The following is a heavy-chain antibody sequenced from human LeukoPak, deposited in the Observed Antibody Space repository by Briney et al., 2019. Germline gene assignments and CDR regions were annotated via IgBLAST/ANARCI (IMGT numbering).Heavy chain of an antibody. CDR3: ARGRTSSPYYDILTGYYTIDY. D-gene: IGHD3-9*01. J-gene: IGHJ4*02. Sequence: SETLSLTCAVYGGSFSGYYWSWIRQPPGKGLEWIGEINHSGRTNYNPSLKSRVTISVDTSKNQFSLKLSSVTAADTAVYYCARGRTSSPYYDILTGYYTIDYWGQGTLVTVSS. V-gene: IGHV4-34*01. CDR2: INHSGRT. CDR1: GGSFSGYY.